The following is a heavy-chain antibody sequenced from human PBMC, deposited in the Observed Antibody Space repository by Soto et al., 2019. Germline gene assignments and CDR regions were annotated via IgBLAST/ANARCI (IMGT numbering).Heavy chain of an antibody. V-gene: IGHV3-23*01. CDR2: ISGSGGST. CDR3: ASENWGPEDYYYYYGMDV. CDR1: GFTFSSYA. J-gene: IGHJ6*02. D-gene: IGHD3-16*01. Sequence: PVGSLRLSCAASGFTFSSYAMSWVRQAPGKGLEWVSAISGSGGSTYYADSVKGRFTISRDNSKNTLYLQMNSLRAEDTAVYYCASENWGPEDYYYYYGMDVWGQGTTVTVSS.